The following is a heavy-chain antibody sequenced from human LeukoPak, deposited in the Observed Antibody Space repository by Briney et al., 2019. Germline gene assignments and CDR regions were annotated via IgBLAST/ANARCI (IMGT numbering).Heavy chain of an antibody. CDR2: IIPIFGTA. J-gene: IGHJ6*03. V-gene: IGHV1-69*06. Sequence: EASVKVSCKASGGTFSSYAISWVRQAPGQGLEWMGGIIPIFGTANYAQKFQGRVTITADKSTSTAYMELSSLRSEDTAVYYCARDEYGVAARSYYYYYYYMDVWGKGTTVTVSS. D-gene: IGHD2-15*01. CDR3: ARDEYGVAARSYYYYYYYMDV. CDR1: GGTFSSYA.